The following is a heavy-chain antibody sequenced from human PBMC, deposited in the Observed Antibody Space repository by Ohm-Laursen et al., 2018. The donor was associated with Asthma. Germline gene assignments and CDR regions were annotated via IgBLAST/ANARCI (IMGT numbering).Heavy chain of an antibody. D-gene: IGHD6-13*01. Sequence: SLRLSCAASGYTFSRYSIHWVRQIPGKGLEWVASISTASSFIYYADSVRGRFTTSRDNARNSVYLQMNSLRAEDTALYYCAKDEYSTTLGVGAFDLWGQGTMVTVSS. CDR3: AKDEYSTTLGVGAFDL. J-gene: IGHJ3*01. V-gene: IGHV3-21*01. CDR1: GYTFSRYS. CDR2: ISTASSFI.